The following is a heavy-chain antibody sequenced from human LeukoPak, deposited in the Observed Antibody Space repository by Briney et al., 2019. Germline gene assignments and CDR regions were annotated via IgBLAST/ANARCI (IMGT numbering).Heavy chain of an antibody. D-gene: IGHD2-2*01. CDR3: AKDRGRAYCSSTSCLFDY. V-gene: IGHV3-30*18. J-gene: IGHJ4*02. CDR2: ISYDGSNK. Sequence: GRSLRLSCAASGFTFSSYGMHWVRQAPGKGLEWVAVISYDGSNKYYADSVKGRFTISRDNSKNTLYLQMNSLRAEDTAVYYCAKDRGRAYCSSTSCLFDYWGQGTLVTVSS. CDR1: GFTFSSYG.